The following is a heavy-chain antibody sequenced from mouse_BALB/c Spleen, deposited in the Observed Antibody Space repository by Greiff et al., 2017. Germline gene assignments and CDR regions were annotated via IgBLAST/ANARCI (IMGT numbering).Heavy chain of an antibody. J-gene: IGHJ1*01. Sequence: VQLQQSGAELVKPGASVKLSCTASGFNIKDTYMHWVKQRPEQGLEWIGRIDPANGNTKYDPKFQGKATITADTSSNTAYLQLSSMTSEDTAVYYCARNYDGSSWYFDVWGAGTTVTVSS. D-gene: IGHD1-1*01. CDR1: GFNIKDTY. CDR3: ARNYDGSSWYFDV. V-gene: IGHV14-3*02. CDR2: IDPANGNT.